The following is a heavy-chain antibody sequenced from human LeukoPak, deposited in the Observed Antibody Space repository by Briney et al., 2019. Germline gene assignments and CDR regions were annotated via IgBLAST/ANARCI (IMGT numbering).Heavy chain of an antibody. CDR3: ARDCSGGSCLGAFDI. Sequence: PSETLSLTCTVSGGSISSYYWSWIRQPPGKGLEWIGYIYYSRSTNYNPSLKSRVTISVDTSKNQFSLKLSSVTAADTAVYYCARDCSGGSCLGAFDIWGQGTMVTVSS. CDR1: GGSISSYY. V-gene: IGHV4-59*12. CDR2: IYYSRST. D-gene: IGHD2-15*01. J-gene: IGHJ3*02.